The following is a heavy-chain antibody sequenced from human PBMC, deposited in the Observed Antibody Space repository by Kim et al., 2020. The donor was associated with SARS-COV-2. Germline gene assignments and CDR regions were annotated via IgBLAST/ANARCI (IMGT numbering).Heavy chain of an antibody. CDR1: GGSFSGYY. CDR3: ASYGDDADAFDI. V-gene: IGHV4-34*01. J-gene: IGHJ3*02. Sequence: SETLSLTCAVYGGSFSGYYWSWIRQPPGKGLEWIGEINHSGSTNYNPSLKSRVTISVDTSKNQFSLKLSSVTAADTAVYYCASYGDDADAFDIWGQGTMVTVSS. CDR2: INHSGST. D-gene: IGHD4-17*01.